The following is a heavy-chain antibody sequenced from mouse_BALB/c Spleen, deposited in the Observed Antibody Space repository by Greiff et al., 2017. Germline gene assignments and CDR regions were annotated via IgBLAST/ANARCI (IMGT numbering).Heavy chain of an antibody. V-gene: IGHV3-8*02. CDR2: ISYSGST. CDR1: GDSITSGY. CDR3: ARYIWDGDYYAMDY. Sequence: DVMLVESGPSLVKPSQTLSLTCSVTGDSITSGYWNWIRKFPGNKLEYMGYISYSGSTYYNPSLKSRISITRDTSKNQYYLQLNSVTTEDTATYYCARYIWDGDYYAMDYWGQGTSVTVSS. J-gene: IGHJ4*01. D-gene: IGHD4-1*01.